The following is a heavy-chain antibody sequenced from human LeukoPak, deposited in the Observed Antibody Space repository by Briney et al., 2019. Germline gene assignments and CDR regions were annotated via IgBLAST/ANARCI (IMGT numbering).Heavy chain of an antibody. Sequence: RGSLRLSCAASGFTFSIYWMSWVRQAPGKGLEWVANIKQDGSEKYYVDSVKGRFTISRDNAKNSLYLQMNSLRAEDTAVYYCAREAHYYYYGMDVWGQGTTVTVSS. V-gene: IGHV3-7*01. CDR1: GFTFSIYW. CDR2: IKQDGSEK. CDR3: AREAHYYYYGMDV. J-gene: IGHJ6*02.